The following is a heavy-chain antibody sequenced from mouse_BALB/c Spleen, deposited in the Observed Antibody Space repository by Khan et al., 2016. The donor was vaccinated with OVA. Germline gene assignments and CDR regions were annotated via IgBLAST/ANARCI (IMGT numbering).Heavy chain of an antibody. CDR1: GYTFSSYW. CDR2: ILPGSNST. V-gene: IGHV1-9*01. D-gene: IGHD1-1*01. Sequence: VQLKESGAELMKPGASVKISCKATGYTFSSYWIEWVKQRPGHGLEWIGEILPGSNSTNYNERFKGKATITADTSSNTAYMQLSSLTSEDSAIYYCARGNYYGSTSWVGYWGQGTLVTVSA. J-gene: IGHJ3*01. CDR3: ARGNYYGSTSWVGY.